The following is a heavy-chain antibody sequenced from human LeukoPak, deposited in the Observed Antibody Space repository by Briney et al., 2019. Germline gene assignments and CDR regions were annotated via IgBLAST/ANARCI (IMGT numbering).Heavy chain of an antibody. Sequence: GGSLGLSCAASGFTFSSYEMNWVRQAPGKGLEWVSYISSSGSTIYYADSVKGRFTISRDNAKISLYLQMNSLRAEDTAVYYCARDNGRDYDSSGYYSFFDYWGQGTLVTVSS. D-gene: IGHD3-22*01. CDR2: ISSSGSTI. V-gene: IGHV3-48*03. CDR1: GFTFSSYE. CDR3: ARDNGRDYDSSGYYSFFDY. J-gene: IGHJ4*02.